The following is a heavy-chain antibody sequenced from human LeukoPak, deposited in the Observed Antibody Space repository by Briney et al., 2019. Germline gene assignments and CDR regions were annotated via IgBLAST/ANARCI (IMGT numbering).Heavy chain of an antibody. Sequence: VASVKVSCKASGYTFTSYYMHWVRQAPGQGLEWMGIINPSGGSTSYAQKFQGRVTITADESTSIVYMELNSLRSDDTAVYFCARLGFEVREGILSWFGPWGQGTLVTVSS. V-gene: IGHV1-46*01. CDR2: INPSGGST. CDR1: GYTFTSYY. J-gene: IGHJ5*02. CDR3: ARLGFEVREGILSWFGP. D-gene: IGHD3-10*01.